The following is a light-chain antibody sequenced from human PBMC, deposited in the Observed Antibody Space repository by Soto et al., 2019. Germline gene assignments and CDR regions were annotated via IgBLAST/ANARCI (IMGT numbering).Light chain of an antibody. CDR2: GAS. CDR3: QQRSNWPLIT. V-gene: IGKV3-11*01. Sequence: EIVLTQSPGTLSLSPGERATLSCRGSQSVSNNYLAWYQQKPGQAPRLIIYGASNRATGIPARFSGSGSGTDFTLTISSLEPEDFAVYYCQQRSNWPLITFGQGTRLEIK. J-gene: IGKJ5*01. CDR1: QSVSNNY.